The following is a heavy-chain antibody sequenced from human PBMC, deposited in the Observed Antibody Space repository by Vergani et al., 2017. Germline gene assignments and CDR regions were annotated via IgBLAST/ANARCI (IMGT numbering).Heavy chain of an antibody. D-gene: IGHD5-24*01. CDR2: MNPNSGNT. J-gene: IGHJ4*02. V-gene: IGHV1-8*01. Sequence: QVQLVQSGAEVKKPGASVKVSCKASGYTFTSYDINWVRQDTGQGLEWMGWMNPNSGNTGYAQKLQGRVTMTRNTSISTAYMELSSLRSEDTAVYYCARARRDGYNYYFDYWGQGTLVTVSS. CDR1: GYTFTSYD. CDR3: ARARRDGYNYYFDY.